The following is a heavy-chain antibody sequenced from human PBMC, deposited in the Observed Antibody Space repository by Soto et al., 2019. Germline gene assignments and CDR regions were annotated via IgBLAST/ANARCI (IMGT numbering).Heavy chain of an antibody. CDR2: INHSGST. CDR1: GGSFSGYY. D-gene: IGHD3-16*02. V-gene: IGHV4-34*01. J-gene: IGHJ6*02. Sequence: SETLSLTCAVYGGSFSGYYWSWIRQPPGKGLEWIGEINHSGSTNYNPSLKSRVTISVDTSKNQFSLKLSSVTAADTAVYYCARVFPLGELSLVSSNYGMDVWGQGTTVTAP. CDR3: ARVFPLGELSLVSSNYGMDV.